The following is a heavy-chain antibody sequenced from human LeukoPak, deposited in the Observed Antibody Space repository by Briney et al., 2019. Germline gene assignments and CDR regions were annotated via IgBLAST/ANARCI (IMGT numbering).Heavy chain of an antibody. V-gene: IGHV1-3*01. Sequence: ASVKVSCKASGYTFTSYAMHWVRQAPGQRLEWMGWINAGNGNTKYSQKFQGRVTITRDTSASTAYMELSSLRSEDTAVSYCARTGYSSSWYPEGVDYWGQGTLVTVSS. D-gene: IGHD6-13*01. CDR2: INAGNGNT. CDR1: GYTFTSYA. CDR3: ARTGYSSSWYPEGVDY. J-gene: IGHJ4*02.